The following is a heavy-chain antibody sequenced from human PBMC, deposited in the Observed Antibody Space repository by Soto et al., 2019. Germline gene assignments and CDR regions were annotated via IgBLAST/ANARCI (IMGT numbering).Heavy chain of an antibody. CDR3: ARDRGRYCSSTSCYTPPNWFDP. D-gene: IGHD2-2*02. J-gene: IGHJ5*02. CDR2: SYHSGSS. Sequence: SETLSLTCSVSGGSINSAGHSWGWVRQSPGKGLEWIGYSYHSGSSYYNPSLQSRVTISVDRSKAQFSLKLSSVTAADTAVYYCARDRGRYCSSTSCYTPPNWFDPWGQGTLVTVS. CDR1: GGSINSAGHS. V-gene: IGHV4-30-2*06.